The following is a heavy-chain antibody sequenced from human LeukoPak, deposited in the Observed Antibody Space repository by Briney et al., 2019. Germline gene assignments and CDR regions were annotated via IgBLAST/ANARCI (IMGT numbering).Heavy chain of an antibody. Sequence: SETLSLTCTVSGGSISSYYWSWIRQPAGKGLEWIGRIYTSGSTNYNPSLKSRVTMSVDTSKNQFSLKLSSVTAADTAVYYCARDWETDSCGYVNGAFDIWGQGTMVTVSS. CDR1: GGSISSYY. CDR2: IYTSGST. V-gene: IGHV4-4*07. J-gene: IGHJ3*02. CDR3: ARDWETDSCGYVNGAFDI. D-gene: IGHD5-18*01.